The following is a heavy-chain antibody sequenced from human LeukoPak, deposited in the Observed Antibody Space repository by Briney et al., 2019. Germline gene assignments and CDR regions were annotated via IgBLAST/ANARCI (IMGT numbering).Heavy chain of an antibody. J-gene: IGHJ4*02. Sequence: SETLSLTCTVSGGSISSSSYYWGWIRQPPGKGLEWIGSIYYSGRTYYNPSLKSRVTISVDTSKNQFSLKLSSVTAADTAVYYCASQDYDILLSVFDYWGQGTLVTVSS. CDR3: ASQDYDILLSVFDY. CDR1: GGSISSSSYY. D-gene: IGHD3-9*01. V-gene: IGHV4-39*01. CDR2: IYYSGRT.